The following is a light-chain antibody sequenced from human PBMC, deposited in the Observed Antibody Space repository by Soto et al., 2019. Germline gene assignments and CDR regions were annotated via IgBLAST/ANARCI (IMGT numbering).Light chain of an antibody. V-gene: IGLV1-47*01. Sequence: QSVLTQSASASGTPCQRVTISCSGGTSNIGTNAVYWFQLLPGTAPKLLIYYSNHRPSGISDRFSGSKSGTSASLAISGLRPEDEADYYCAAWDDRLRGYVFASGTKVTGL. CDR2: YSN. J-gene: IGLJ1*01. CDR3: AAWDDRLRGYV. CDR1: TSNIGTNA.